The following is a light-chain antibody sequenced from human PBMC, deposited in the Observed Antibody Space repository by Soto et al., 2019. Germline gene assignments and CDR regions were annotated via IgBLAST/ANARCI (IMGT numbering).Light chain of an antibody. CDR2: DAS. J-gene: IGKJ1*01. CDR1: QTISSW. CDR3: QHYNPYSGP. V-gene: IGKV1-5*01. Sequence: IQMTQSPSTLAASIGDGLTITRRASQTISSWLAWYQQKPGKAPRLLIYDASSLHSGVPSRFSGSGSGTEFTLTITSLQPDDFATYYCQHYNPYSGPFGQGTKVDIK.